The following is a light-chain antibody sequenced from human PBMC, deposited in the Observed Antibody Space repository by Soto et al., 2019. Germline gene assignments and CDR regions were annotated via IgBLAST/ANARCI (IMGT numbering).Light chain of an antibody. J-gene: IGKJ1*01. CDR2: WPS. Sequence: DIVMTQSPDSLAVSLGERATINCKSSQSVLSSSNNKNCLAWYQQKPGQPPRLLIYWPSTRESGVPDRFSGSGCVTDFTLTISSLQAEDVADYYGQHYYSIPWTFGKGTKVVIK. V-gene: IGKV4-1*01. CDR3: QHYYSIPWT. CDR1: QSVLSSSNNKNC.